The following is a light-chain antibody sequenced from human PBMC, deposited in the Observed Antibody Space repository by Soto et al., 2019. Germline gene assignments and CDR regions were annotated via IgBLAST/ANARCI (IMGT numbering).Light chain of an antibody. CDR1: SSDFGIYNP. J-gene: IGLJ2*01. CDR2: EDT. Sequence: QSVLTQPASVSGSPGQSITISCTASSSDFGIYNPVSWYQQHPGKAPTVMIYEDTKRPSGVSNRFSGSKSGSTASLTISRLQAEDEADYHCCSYAGNRTFVFGGGTKLTVL. CDR3: CSYAGNRTFV. V-gene: IGLV2-23*02.